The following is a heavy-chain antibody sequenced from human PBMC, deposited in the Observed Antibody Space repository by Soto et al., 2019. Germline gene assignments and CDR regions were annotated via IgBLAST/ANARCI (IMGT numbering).Heavy chain of an antibody. J-gene: IGHJ6*02. Sequence: PAGSLRLSWAASGFTFSSYGMHWVRQAPGKGLEWVAVIWYDGSNKYYADSVKGRFTISRDNSKNTLYLQMNSLRAEDTAVYYCARDLLLRYFDWLGYYSYYGMDVWGQGTTVTVSS. CDR3: ARDLLLRYFDWLGYYSYYGMDV. CDR2: IWYDGSNK. D-gene: IGHD3-9*01. CDR1: GFTFSSYG. V-gene: IGHV3-33*01.